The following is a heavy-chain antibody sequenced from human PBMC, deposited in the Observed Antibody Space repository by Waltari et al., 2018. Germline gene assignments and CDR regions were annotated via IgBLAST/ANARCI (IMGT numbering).Heavy chain of an antibody. CDR1: GYTLTGNY. Sequence: QEHLVQSGAEVKKPGASVKVSCKASGYTLTGNYIHWVRQAPGQGLEWMGLINPNSGGTNYAQKFQGRVTVTRDTSISTAYMEVSSLRSDDTAVYYCAKSPWNGPLDYWGQGTLVTVSS. J-gene: IGHJ4*02. CDR2: INPNSGGT. CDR3: AKSPWNGPLDY. V-gene: IGHV1-2*02. D-gene: IGHD2-8*01.